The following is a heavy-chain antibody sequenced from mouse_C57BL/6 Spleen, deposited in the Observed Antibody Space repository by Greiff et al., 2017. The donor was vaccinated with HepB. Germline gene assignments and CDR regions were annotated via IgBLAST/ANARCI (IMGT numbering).Heavy chain of an antibody. D-gene: IGHD1-1*01. CDR1: GYTFTSYD. CDR2: IYPRDGST. J-gene: IGHJ3*01. V-gene: IGHV1-85*01. CDR3: ADYYGSSYLGY. Sequence: QVQLQQSGPELVKPGASVKLSCKASGYTFTSYDINWVKQRPGQGLEWIGWIYPRDGSTKYNEKFKGKATLTVDTSSSTAYMELHSLTSEDSAVYFWADYYGSSYLGYWGQGTLVTVSA.